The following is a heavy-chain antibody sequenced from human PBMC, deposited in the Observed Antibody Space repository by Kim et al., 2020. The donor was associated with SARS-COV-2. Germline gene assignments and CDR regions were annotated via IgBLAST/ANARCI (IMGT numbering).Heavy chain of an antibody. J-gene: IGHJ2*01. CDR1: GGSLSSYN. CDR3: PRHSLSVRSKYSKF. CDR2: TYYSGTT. D-gene: IGHD2-21*01. Sequence: SETLSLTCTVSGGSLSSYNWSWFRQPQGRGWEWLGYTYYSGTTNYTPSPKSRAPTPQNTSKNKFSLNLSFVTAQDRAGYNGPRHSLSVRSKYSKFGGR. V-gene: IGHV4-59*13.